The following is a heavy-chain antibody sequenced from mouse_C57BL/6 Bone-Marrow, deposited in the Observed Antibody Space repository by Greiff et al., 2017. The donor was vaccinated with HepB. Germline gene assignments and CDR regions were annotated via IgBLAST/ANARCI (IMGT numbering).Heavy chain of an antibody. Sequence: QVQLQQSGAELVKPGASVKLSCKASGYTFTSYWMHWVKQRPGQGLEWIGMIHPNSGSTNYNEKFKSKATLTVDKSSSTAYMQLSSLTSEDSAVYYCASPYYSKKDYYAMDYWGQGTSVTVSS. CDR3: ASPYYSKKDYYAMDY. D-gene: IGHD2-5*01. V-gene: IGHV1-64*01. CDR1: GYTFTSYW. CDR2: IHPNSGST. J-gene: IGHJ4*01.